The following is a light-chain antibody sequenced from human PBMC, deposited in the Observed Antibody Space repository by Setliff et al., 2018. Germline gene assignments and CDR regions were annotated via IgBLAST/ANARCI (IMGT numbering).Light chain of an antibody. J-gene: IGLJ1*01. CDR1: SSDVGDYKY. CDR2: EVS. Sequence: QSVLTQPASVSGSPGQSITISCTGTSSDVGDYKYVSWYQQLPGKAPKLIIFEVSNRPSGIPNRFSGSKSGNTASLSISGLQAEDEADYYCSSYTSLSTRVSGTGTKVTVL. CDR3: SSYTSLSTRV. V-gene: IGLV2-14*01.